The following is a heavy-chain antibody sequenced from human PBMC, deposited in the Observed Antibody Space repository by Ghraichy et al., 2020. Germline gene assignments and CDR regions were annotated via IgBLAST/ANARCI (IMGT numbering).Heavy chain of an antibody. D-gene: IGHD1-26*01. J-gene: IGHJ4*02. CDR1: GFTFGRYG. CDR2: ISTSSRTI. CDR3: ARVVGATLIDY. V-gene: IGHV3-48*02. Sequence: GGSLRLSCAVSGFTFGRYGMNWVRQAPGKGLEWVSYISTSSRTIFYADSVKGRFTISRDNAKNSMSLQMNSLRDEDTAVYYCARVVGATLIDYWGQGTLVTVSS.